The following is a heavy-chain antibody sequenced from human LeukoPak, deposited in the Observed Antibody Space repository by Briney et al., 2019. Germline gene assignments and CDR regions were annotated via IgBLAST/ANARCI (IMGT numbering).Heavy chain of an antibody. CDR2: ISGSGGST. Sequence: RGSLRLSCAASGFTFSSYAMSWVRQAPGKGLEWVSAISGSGGSTYYADSVKGRFTISRDNSKNTLYLQMNSLRAEDTAVYYCAKDPDYYGSGSSGDYWGQGTLVTVSS. D-gene: IGHD3-10*01. CDR3: AKDPDYYGSGSSGDY. J-gene: IGHJ4*02. V-gene: IGHV3-23*01. CDR1: GFTFSSYA.